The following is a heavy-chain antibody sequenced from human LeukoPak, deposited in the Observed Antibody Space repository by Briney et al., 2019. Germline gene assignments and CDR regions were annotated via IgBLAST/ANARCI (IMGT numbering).Heavy chain of an antibody. CDR2: ITPIFGTA. J-gene: IGHJ4*02. V-gene: IGHV1-69*13. CDR3: AREGDREAAGTAFDC. Sequence: ASVKVSCKASGGTFRSNAISWVRQAPGQGLEWMGGITPIFGTANYAQKFQGRVTITAVESMSTAYMELSSLRSEDTAVYYCAREGDREAAGTAFDCWGQGTLVTVSS. CDR1: GGTFRSNA. D-gene: IGHD6-13*01.